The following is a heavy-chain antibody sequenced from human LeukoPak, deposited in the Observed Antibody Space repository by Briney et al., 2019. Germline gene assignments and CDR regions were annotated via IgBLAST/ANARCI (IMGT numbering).Heavy chain of an antibody. CDR1: GFTLGDYA. J-gene: IGHJ3*02. Sequence: PGRSLRLSCTASGFTLGDYAMSWVRQAPGKGLEWVGFIRSKAYGGTTEYAASVKGRFTISRDDSKSIAYLQMNSLKTEDTAVYYCTREGRSGQRAFDIWGQGTIVTVSS. D-gene: IGHD3-10*01. CDR3: TREGRSGQRAFDI. V-gene: IGHV3-49*04. CDR2: IRSKAYGGTT.